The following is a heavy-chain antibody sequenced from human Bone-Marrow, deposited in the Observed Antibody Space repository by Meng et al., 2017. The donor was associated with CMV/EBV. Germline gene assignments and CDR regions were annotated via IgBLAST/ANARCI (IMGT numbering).Heavy chain of an antibody. CDR1: GFTFSSYW. Sequence: GESLKISCAASGFTFSSYWMSWVRQAPGKGLEWVANIKQDGSEKYYVDSVKGRFTISRDNAKNSLYLQMNSLRAEDTAVYYSEAGATTGDYWGRGTLVTVSS. D-gene: IGHD1-26*01. CDR2: IKQDGSEK. J-gene: IGHJ4*02. CDR3: EAGATTGDY. V-gene: IGHV3-7*01.